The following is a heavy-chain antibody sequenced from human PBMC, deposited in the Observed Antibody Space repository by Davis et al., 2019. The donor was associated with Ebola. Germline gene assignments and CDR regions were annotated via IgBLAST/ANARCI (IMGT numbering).Heavy chain of an antibody. CDR1: GFTFRNYA. CDR2: ISGNGGRT. D-gene: IGHD4-11*01. Sequence: GESLKISCAAFGFTFRNYAMSWVRQAPGKGLEWVSSISGNGGRTSYAGSVKGRFTISRDNSKNTLYLQMNSLRAEDTAVYYCASMTTLFHSAWGQGTLVTVSS. CDR3: ASMTTLFHSA. V-gene: IGHV3-23*01. J-gene: IGHJ4*02.